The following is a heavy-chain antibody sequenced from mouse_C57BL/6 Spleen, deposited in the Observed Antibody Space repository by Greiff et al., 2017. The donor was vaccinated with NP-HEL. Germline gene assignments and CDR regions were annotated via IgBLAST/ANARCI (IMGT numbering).Heavy chain of an antibody. V-gene: IGHV1-52*01. J-gene: IGHJ2*01. CDR1: GYTFTSYW. D-gene: IGHD1-1*01. CDR3: ARRGTTVAFDY. CDR2: IDPSDSET. Sequence: VQLQQPGAELVRPGSSVKLSCKASGYTFTSYWMHWVKQRPIQGLEWIGNIDPSDSETNYNQKFKDKATLTVDKSSSTAYMQLSSLTSEDAAVYYFARRGTTVAFDYWGQGTTLTVSS.